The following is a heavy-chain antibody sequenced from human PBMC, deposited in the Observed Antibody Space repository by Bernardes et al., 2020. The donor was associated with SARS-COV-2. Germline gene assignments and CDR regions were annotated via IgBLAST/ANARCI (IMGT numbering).Heavy chain of an antibody. CDR1: GYTLTELS. Sequence: ASVKVSCKVSGYTLTELSMHWVRQAPGKGLEWMGGFDPEDGETIYAQKIQGRVTMTTDTSTSTAYMELRSLRSDDTAVYYCATVVGYSYGGGWFDPWGQGTLVTVSS. D-gene: IGHD5-18*01. J-gene: IGHJ5*02. V-gene: IGHV1-24*01. CDR3: ATVVGYSYGGGWFDP. CDR2: FDPEDGET.